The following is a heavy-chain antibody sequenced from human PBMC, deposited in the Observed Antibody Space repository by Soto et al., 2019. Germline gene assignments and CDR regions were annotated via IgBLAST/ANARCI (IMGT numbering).Heavy chain of an antibody. J-gene: IGHJ4*02. D-gene: IGHD5-18*01. Sequence: PGGSLRLSCAASGFTFSNYAMPWLRQGPGKWPEWVAAISYDGSNKYYAASVKGRFTISRDNSKNTLYLQMNSLRAEDTAVYYCARGTAMARYYFDYWGQGTLVTVSS. V-gene: IGHV3-30-3*01. CDR1: GFTFSNYA. CDR2: ISYDGSNK. CDR3: ARGTAMARYYFDY.